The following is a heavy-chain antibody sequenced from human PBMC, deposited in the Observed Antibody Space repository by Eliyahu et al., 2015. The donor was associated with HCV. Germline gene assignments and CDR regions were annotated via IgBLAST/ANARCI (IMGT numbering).Heavy chain of an antibody. CDR1: GFYFDSFD. D-gene: IGHD2-21*01. CDR2: ISGSGHTT. Sequence: EVQVLESGGGLVQPGGSLRLSCAASGFYFDSFDMGWVRQAPGKGLEWVSGISGSGHTTYYADSVKGRFTISRDNSKNTLSLQMDSLRAEDTAIYYCAKTLWGLEDYWGQGTLVTVSS. V-gene: IGHV3-23*01. J-gene: IGHJ4*02. CDR3: AKTLWGLEDY.